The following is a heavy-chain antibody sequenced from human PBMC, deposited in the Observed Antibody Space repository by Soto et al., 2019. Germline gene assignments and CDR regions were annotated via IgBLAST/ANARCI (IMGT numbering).Heavy chain of an antibody. J-gene: IGHJ6*02. Sequence: GGSLRLSCAASGFTFSSYAMSWVRQAPGKGLEWVSAISGGGGSTYYADSVKGRFTISRDNSKNTLYLQMNSLRAEETAVYYCAIIPYSNYVYYYYYGMDVWGQGTTVTVSS. CDR3: AIIPYSNYVYYYYYGMDV. D-gene: IGHD4-4*01. CDR2: ISGGGGST. V-gene: IGHV3-23*01. CDR1: GFTFSSYA.